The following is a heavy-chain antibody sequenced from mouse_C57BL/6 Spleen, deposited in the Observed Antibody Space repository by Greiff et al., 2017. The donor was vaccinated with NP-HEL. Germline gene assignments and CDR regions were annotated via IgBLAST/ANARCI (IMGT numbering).Heavy chain of an antibody. J-gene: IGHJ2*01. V-gene: IGHV1-55*01. D-gene: IGHD2-3*01. CDR1: GYTFTSYW. CDR2: IYPGSGST. CDR3: AKGDGYYVYFDY. Sequence: VQLQQSGAELVKPGASVKMSCKASGYTFTSYWITWVKQRPGQGLEWIGDIYPGSGSTNYNEKFKSKATLTVDTSSSTAYMQLSSLTSEDSAVYYCAKGDGYYVYFDYWGQGTTLTVSS.